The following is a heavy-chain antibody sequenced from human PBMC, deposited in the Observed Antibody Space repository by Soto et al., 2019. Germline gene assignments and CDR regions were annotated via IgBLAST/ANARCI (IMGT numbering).Heavy chain of an antibody. CDR1: GFTFSDYY. D-gene: IGHD6-6*01. V-gene: IGHV3-11*06. CDR3: ARDLKYSSFYWFDP. Sequence: LRLSCAASGFTFSDYYMSWIRQAPGKGLEWVSYISSSSSCTNYADSVKGRFTISRDNAKNSLYLQMNSLRAEDTAVYYCARDLKYSSFYWFDPWGQGTLVTAPQ. J-gene: IGHJ5*02. CDR2: ISSSSSCT.